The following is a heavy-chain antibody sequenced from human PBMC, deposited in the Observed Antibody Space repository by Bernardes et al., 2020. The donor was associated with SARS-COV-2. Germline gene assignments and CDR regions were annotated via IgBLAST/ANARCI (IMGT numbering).Heavy chain of an antibody. CDR1: GGSFSDYY. CDR3: ARSDSWANKNYYAMDV. J-gene: IGHJ6*02. V-gene: IGHV4-34*01. CDR2: IHPSGST. Sequence: ETLSLTCAVSGGSFSDYYWSWIRQPPGKGLEWLGEIHPSGSTDSNPSLKSRVTISVDTSKNQFSLKLKSVTAADTAAYYCARSDSWANKNYYAMDVWGQGTTVTVSS. D-gene: IGHD2-21*01.